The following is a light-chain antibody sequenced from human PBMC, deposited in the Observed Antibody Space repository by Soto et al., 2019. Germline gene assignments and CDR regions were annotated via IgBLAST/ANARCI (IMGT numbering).Light chain of an antibody. CDR2: GVS. V-gene: IGKV3-11*02. CDR1: QSMNSY. Sequence: ENVLTQSPGTRSLSPGERASLSCMASQSMNSYLAWYQQKPGQAPRLLIYGVSNRATGIPARFSGSGSGRDFTLTISGVEPEDFAVYYCQQRSDWPPITFGQGTRLEIK. CDR3: QQRSDWPPIT. J-gene: IGKJ5*01.